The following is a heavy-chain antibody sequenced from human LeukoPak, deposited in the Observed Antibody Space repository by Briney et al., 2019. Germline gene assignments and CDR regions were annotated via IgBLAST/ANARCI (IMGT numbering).Heavy chain of an antibody. CDR1: GFTFSSNS. V-gene: IGHV3-21*01. CDR2: ISSSSSYI. CDR3: AREQWLADY. D-gene: IGHD6-19*01. Sequence: GGSLRLSCAASGFTFSSNSMKWVRQAPGKGLEWVSSISSSSSYIYYADSVKGRFTISRDNAKKSLYLRMNSLRAEDTAEYYCAREQWLADYWAQGTLVTVSS. J-gene: IGHJ4*02.